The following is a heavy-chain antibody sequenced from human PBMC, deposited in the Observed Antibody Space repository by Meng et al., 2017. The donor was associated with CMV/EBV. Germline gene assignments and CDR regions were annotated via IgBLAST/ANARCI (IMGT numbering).Heavy chain of an antibody. Sequence: GESLKISCAASGFTFDDYTMHWVRQAPGKGLEWVSLISWDGGSTYYADSVKGRFTISRDNSKNSLYLQMNSLRTEDTALYYCAKEAEPHSGYDFWGGYYTSGMDVWGQGTAVTVSS. J-gene: IGHJ6*02. D-gene: IGHD3-3*01. CDR3: AKEAEPHSGYDFWGGYYTSGMDV. CDR2: ISWDGGST. CDR1: GFTFDDYT. V-gene: IGHV3-43*01.